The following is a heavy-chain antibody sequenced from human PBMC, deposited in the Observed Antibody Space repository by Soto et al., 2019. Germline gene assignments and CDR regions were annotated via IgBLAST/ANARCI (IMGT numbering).Heavy chain of an antibody. CDR2: IYYSGST. Sequence: SETLSLTCTVSGGSIRSYYWSWIRQPPGKGLEWIGYIYYSGSTNYNPSLKSRVTISVDTSKNQFSLKLSSVTAADTAVYYCARVFMITFGGVIVPSYYFDYWGQGTLVTVSS. CDR1: GGSIRSYY. V-gene: IGHV4-59*01. CDR3: ARVFMITFGGVIVPSYYFDY. J-gene: IGHJ4*02. D-gene: IGHD3-16*02.